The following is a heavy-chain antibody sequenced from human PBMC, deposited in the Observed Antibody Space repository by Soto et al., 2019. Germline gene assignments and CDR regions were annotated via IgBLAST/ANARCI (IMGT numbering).Heavy chain of an antibody. Sequence: PSETLSLTCAVYGGSFSGYYWSWIRQPPGKGLEWIGEINHSGSTNYNPSLKSRVTISVDTSKNQFSLKLSSVTAADTAVYYCARGGDGYNYGDAFDIWGQGTMVT. CDR1: GGSFSGYY. D-gene: IGHD5-12*01. CDR3: ARGGDGYNYGDAFDI. CDR2: INHSGST. J-gene: IGHJ3*02. V-gene: IGHV4-34*01.